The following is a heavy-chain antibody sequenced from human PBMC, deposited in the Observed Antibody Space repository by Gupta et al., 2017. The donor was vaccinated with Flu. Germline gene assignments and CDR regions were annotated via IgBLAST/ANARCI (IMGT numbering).Heavy chain of an antibody. V-gene: IGHV4-34*01. CDR3: ARGTDYVWGRDDS. Sequence: HSGTITTYIPSLKSRLTMSVDTSKNEFTLRLSSVTAADTAVYYCARGTDYVWGRDDSWGQGTLVTVSS. J-gene: IGHJ4*02. D-gene: IGHD3-16*01. CDR2: HSGTI.